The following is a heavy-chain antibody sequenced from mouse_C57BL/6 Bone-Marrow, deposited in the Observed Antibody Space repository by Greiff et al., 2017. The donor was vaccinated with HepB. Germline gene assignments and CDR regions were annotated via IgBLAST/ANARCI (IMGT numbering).Heavy chain of an antibody. D-gene: IGHD4-1*01. CDR1: GYTFTSYW. CDR3: AREGYWDPAWFAY. CDR2: IDPSDSYT. J-gene: IGHJ3*01. Sequence: VQLQQPGAELVRPGTSVKLSCKASGYTFTSYWMHWVKQRPGQGLEWIGVIDPSDSYTNYNQKFKGKATLTVDTSSSTAYMQLSSLTSEDSAVYYCAREGYWDPAWFAYWGQGTLVTVSA. V-gene: IGHV1-59*01.